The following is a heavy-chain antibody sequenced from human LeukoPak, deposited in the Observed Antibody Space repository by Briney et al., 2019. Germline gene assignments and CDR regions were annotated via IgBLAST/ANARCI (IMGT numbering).Heavy chain of an antibody. J-gene: IGHJ4*02. CDR1: GGTFSSYA. V-gene: IGHV1-69*04. CDR3: ASDYGGNAFDY. CDR2: IIPILGIA. Sequence: SVKVSCKASGGTFSSYAISWVRQAPGQGLEWMGRIIPILGIANYAQKFQGRVTITADESTSTAYMELSSLRSEDTAVYYCASDYGGNAFDYWGQGTLVTVSS. D-gene: IGHD4-23*01.